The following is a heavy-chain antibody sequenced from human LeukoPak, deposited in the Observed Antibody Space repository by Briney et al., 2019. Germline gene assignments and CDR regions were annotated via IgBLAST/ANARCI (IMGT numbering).Heavy chain of an antibody. CDR3: ARATIFGVVIKKNNWFDP. Sequence: PSETLSLTCTVSGGSISSYYWSWIRQPPGEGLEWIGYIYYSGSTNYNPSLKSRVTISVDTSKNQFSLKLSSVTAADTAVYYCARATIFGVVIKKNNWFDPWGQGTLVTVSS. V-gene: IGHV4-59*12. CDR2: IYYSGST. CDR1: GGSISSYY. J-gene: IGHJ5*02. D-gene: IGHD3-3*01.